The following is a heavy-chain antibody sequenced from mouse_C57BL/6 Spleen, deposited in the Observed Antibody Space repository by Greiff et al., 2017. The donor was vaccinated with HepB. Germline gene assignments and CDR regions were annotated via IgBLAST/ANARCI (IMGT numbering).Heavy chain of an antibody. CDR3: AREGHYDYDPYWYIHV. D-gene: IGHD2-4*01. CDR1: GYTFTDLT. V-gene: IGHV1-78*01. J-gene: IGHJ1*03. Sequence: QVQLQQSDAELVKPGASVKISCKVSGYTFTDLTIHWMKQRPEQGLEWIGYIYPRDGSTKYNEKFKGKATLTADKSSSTAYMQLNSLTSEDSAVYFCAREGHYDYDPYWYIHVCGTGTTVTNSS. CDR2: IYPRDGST.